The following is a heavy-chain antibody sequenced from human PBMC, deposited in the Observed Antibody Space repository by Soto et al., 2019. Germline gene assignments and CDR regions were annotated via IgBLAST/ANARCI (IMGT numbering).Heavy chain of an antibody. CDR1: GGSISSGDYY. Sequence: SETLSLTCTVSGGSISSGDYYWSWIRQPPGKGMEWIGYIYYSGSTYYNPSLKSRVTISVDTSKNQFSLKLSSVTAADTAVYYCARDFSGGFWSAYGMDVWGQGTTVTVSS. CDR2: IYYSGST. J-gene: IGHJ6*02. V-gene: IGHV4-30-4*01. D-gene: IGHD3-3*01. CDR3: ARDFSGGFWSAYGMDV.